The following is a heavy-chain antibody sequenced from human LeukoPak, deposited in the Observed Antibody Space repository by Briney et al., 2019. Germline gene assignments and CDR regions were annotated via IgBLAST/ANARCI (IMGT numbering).Heavy chain of an antibody. J-gene: IGHJ4*02. Sequence: GGSLRLSCAASGFTFSSYAMHWVRQAPRKGLEYVSAISSNGGSTYYANSVKGRFTISRDNSKNTLYLQMGSLRAEDMAVYYCARVGSSGWYADYWGQGTLVTVSS. D-gene: IGHD6-19*01. V-gene: IGHV3-64*01. CDR3: ARVGSSGWYADY. CDR2: ISSNGGST. CDR1: GFTFSSYA.